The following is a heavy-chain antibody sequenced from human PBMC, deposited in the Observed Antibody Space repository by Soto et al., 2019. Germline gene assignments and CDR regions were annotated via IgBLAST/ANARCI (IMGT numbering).Heavy chain of an antibody. V-gene: IGHV3-74*01. D-gene: IGHD2-21*02. CDR1: GFTFRNYL. J-gene: IGHJ4*02. Sequence: EVQLVESGGHLVQPGGSLRLSCAASGFTFRNYLMHWVRQVPGKGLVWVSRVNEDGSDTSYADSVKGRFTISKDNANNILYLQMNSLTAEDTALYYCARAKSNDFAIDYWGQGTLVTVSS. CDR2: VNEDGSDT. CDR3: ARAKSNDFAIDY.